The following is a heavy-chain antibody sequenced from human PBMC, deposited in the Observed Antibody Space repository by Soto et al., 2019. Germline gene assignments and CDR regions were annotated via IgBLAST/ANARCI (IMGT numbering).Heavy chain of an antibody. J-gene: IGHJ4*02. CDR2: INHSGST. Sequence: SEPLSLTCAVCGGSVSGYYWSWIRQPPGKGLEWIGEINHSGSTNYNPSLKSRVTISVDTSKNQFSLKLSSVTAADTAVYYCAREGGSIAAASDDWGKGNLVTVYS. CDR3: AREGGSIAAASDD. V-gene: IGHV4-34*01. CDR1: GGSVSGYY. D-gene: IGHD6-13*01.